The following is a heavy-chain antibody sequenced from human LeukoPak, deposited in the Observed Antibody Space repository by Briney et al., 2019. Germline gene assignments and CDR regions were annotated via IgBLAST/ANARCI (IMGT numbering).Heavy chain of an antibody. J-gene: IGHJ4*02. D-gene: IGHD3-22*01. V-gene: IGHV3-48*03. CDR2: ISGSGSTI. CDR3: TRDAVVVVAPGFDV. CDR1: GFTFSSYE. Sequence: GGSLRLSCTASGFTFSSYEMNWVRQAPGKGLEWVSYISGSGSTIYYAGSVKGRFTISRDNAENSLYLQMHSLRAEDTAVYYCTRDAVVVVAPGFDVWGQGTLVTVSS.